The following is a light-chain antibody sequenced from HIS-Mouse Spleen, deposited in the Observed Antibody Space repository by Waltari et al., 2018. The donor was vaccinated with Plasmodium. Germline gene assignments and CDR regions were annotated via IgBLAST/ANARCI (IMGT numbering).Light chain of an antibody. V-gene: IGLV2-23*03. Sequence: QSALTQPASVSGSPGQSITISCTGTSSDVGSYNLVSWYQQHPGKAPKLMIYEGSKLPSGVSNRVAGSKSGNTASLTISGLQAEDEADYCCCSYAGSSTFVVFGGGTKLTVL. J-gene: IGLJ2*01. CDR2: EGS. CDR1: SSDVGSYNL. CDR3: CSYAGSSTFVV.